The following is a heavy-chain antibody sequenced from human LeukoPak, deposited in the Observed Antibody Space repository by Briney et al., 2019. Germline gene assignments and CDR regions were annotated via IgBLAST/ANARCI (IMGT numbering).Heavy chain of an antibody. CDR1: GFTSSSYA. CDR2: ISNSGGFT. CDR3: AILYSTNY. J-gene: IGHJ4*02. V-gene: IGHV3-23*01. D-gene: IGHD6-13*01. Sequence: GGSPRLSCAASGFTSSSYAMTWVRQAPGKGLEWVSGISNSGGFTYYADSVKGRLTISRDNSKNTLYLQMNSLRAEDTALYYCAILYSTNYWGQGTLVTVSS.